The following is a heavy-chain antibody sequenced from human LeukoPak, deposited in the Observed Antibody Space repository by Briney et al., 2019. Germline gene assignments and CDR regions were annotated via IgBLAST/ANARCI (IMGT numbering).Heavy chain of an antibody. CDR1: GGSISSYY. V-gene: IGHV4-59*01. D-gene: IGHD6-13*01. CDR2: TYYSGST. CDR3: ARSQGRFAAAKMYYFDY. Sequence: PSETLSLTCTVSGGSISSYYWSWIRQPPGKGLEWIGYTYYSGSTNYNPSLKSRVTISVDTSKNQFSLKLSSVTAADTAVYYCARSQGRFAAAKMYYFDYWGQGTLVTVSS. J-gene: IGHJ4*02.